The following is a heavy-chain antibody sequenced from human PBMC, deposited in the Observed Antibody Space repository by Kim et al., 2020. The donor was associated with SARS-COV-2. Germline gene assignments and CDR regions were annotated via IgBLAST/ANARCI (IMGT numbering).Heavy chain of an antibody. CDR3: ARDIGGSGGS. Sequence: GGSLRLSCAASGFTFSSYAMHWVRQAPGKGLEWVAVISYDGSNKYYADSVKGRFTISRDNSKNTLYLQMNSLRAEDTAVYYCARDIGGSGGSWGQGTLVTVSS. D-gene: IGHD3-10*01. J-gene: IGHJ4*02. V-gene: IGHV3-30*04. CDR2: ISYDGSNK. CDR1: GFTFSSYA.